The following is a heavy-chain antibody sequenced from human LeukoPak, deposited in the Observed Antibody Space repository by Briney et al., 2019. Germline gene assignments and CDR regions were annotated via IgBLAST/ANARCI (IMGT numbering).Heavy chain of an antibody. D-gene: IGHD6-19*01. CDR1: GFTFSSYS. CDR3: ARGSSSGYMGY. CDR2: ISSSSSYI. V-gene: IGHV3-21*01. J-gene: IGHJ4*02. Sequence: MPGGSLRLSCAASGFTFSSYSMNWVRQAPGKGLEWVSSISSSSSYIYYADSVKGRFTISRDNAKNSLYLQVNSLRAEDTAVYYCARGSSSGYMGYWGQGTLVTVSS.